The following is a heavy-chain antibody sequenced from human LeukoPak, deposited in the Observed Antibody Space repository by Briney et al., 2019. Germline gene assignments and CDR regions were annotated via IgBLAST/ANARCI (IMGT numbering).Heavy chain of an antibody. CDR3: AREVAYYYGSGSYFDP. D-gene: IGHD3-10*01. V-gene: IGHV4-38-2*02. CDR2: IYHSGST. CDR1: GYSISSGYY. J-gene: IGHJ5*02. Sequence: PSEALSLTCTVSGYSISSGYYWGWIRQPPGKGLEWIGSIYHSGSTYYNPSLKSRVTISVDTSKNQFSLKLSSVTAADTAVYYCAREVAYYYGSGSYFDPWGQGTLVTVSS.